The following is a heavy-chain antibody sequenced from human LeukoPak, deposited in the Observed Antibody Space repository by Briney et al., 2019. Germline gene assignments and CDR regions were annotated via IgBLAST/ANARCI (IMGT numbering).Heavy chain of an antibody. CDR1: GGSFSGYY. CDR3: ARKLRGRNISPKAYFDY. CDR2: INHSGST. V-gene: IGHV4-34*01. Sequence: SETLSLTCAVYGGSFSGYYWGWIRQPPGKGLEWIGEINHSGSTNYNPSLKSRVTISVDTSKNQFSLKLSSVTAVDTAVYYCARKLRGRNISPKAYFDYWGQGTLVTVSS. J-gene: IGHJ4*02. D-gene: IGHD2/OR15-2a*01.